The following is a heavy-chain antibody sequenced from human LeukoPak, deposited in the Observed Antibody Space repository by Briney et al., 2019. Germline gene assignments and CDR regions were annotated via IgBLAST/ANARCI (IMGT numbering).Heavy chain of an antibody. Sequence: GAPVKVSCKASGYTLTGYHMHWVRQAPGQGLEWMGWINPNSGGTNYAQKFQGRVTMTRDTSISTAYMELSRLRSDDTAVYYCARYYSNWFDPWGQGTLVTVSS. J-gene: IGHJ5*02. CDR3: ARYYSNWFDP. CDR2: INPNSGGT. D-gene: IGHD4-11*01. CDR1: GYTLTGYH. V-gene: IGHV1-2*02.